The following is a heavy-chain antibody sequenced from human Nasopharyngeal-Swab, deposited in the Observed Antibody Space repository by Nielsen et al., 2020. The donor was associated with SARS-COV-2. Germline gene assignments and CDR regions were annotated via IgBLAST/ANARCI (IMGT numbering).Heavy chain of an antibody. V-gene: IGHV4-59*11. Sequence: GSLRLSCTVSGVSITSQYWSWIRQPSGKGLEWIGYISHNSGTSYNPSLKSRVTMFMDTSKNQFSLRLRSVTAADTAVYYCAKEGATGWFDPWGQGTLVTVSS. CDR1: GVSITSQY. J-gene: IGHJ5*02. CDR3: AKEGATGWFDP. CDR2: ISHNSGT.